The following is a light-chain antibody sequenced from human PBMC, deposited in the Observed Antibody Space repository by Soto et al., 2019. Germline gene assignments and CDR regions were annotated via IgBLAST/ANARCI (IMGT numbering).Light chain of an antibody. J-gene: IGKJ5*01. Sequence: DIQMTQSPSSLSASVGDRVTITCRASQDISNYLAWYQQRPGKVPKLLIYKASSLERGVPSRFSGSGSGTEFTLTISSLQPDDFATYYCQQFNSYSITFGQGTRLEIK. CDR1: QDISNY. CDR2: KAS. CDR3: QQFNSYSIT. V-gene: IGKV1-5*03.